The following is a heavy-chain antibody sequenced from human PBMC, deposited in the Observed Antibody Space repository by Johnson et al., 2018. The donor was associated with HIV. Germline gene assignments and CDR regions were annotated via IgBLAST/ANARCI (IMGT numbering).Heavy chain of an antibody. V-gene: IGHV3-30*04. D-gene: IGHD3-22*01. CDR3: ARDPVSHYYDSSGSLDDAFDI. J-gene: IGHJ3*02. CDR2: ISYDGSNK. CDR1: GFTFSNFA. Sequence: QVQLVESGGGLVQPGGSLRLSCAASGFTFSNFAMHWVRQAPGKGLEWVVVISYDGSNKYFADSVQGRFTISRDNAKNSLYLQMNSLRAEDTAVYYCARDPVSHYYDSSGSLDDAFDIWGQGTMVTVSS.